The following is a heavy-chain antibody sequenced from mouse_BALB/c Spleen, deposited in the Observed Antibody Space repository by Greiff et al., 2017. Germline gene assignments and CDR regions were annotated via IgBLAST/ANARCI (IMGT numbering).Heavy chain of an antibody. V-gene: IGHV5-17*02. CDR2: ISSGSSTI. Sequence: EVQLVESGGGLVQPGGSRKLSCAASGFTFSSFGMHWVRQAPEKGLEWVAYISSGSSTIYYADTVKGRFTISRDNPKNTLFLQMTSLRSEDTAMYYCARDYDYDGFAYWGQGTLVTVSA. D-gene: IGHD2-4*01. CDR1: GFTFSSFG. CDR3: ARDYDYDGFAY. J-gene: IGHJ3*01.